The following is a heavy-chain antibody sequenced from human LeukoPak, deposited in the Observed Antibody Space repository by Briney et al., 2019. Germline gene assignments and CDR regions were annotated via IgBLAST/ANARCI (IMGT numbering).Heavy chain of an antibody. Sequence: GASVKVSCKASGYXFTDYFIYWVRQAPGQGLQLMGWINPNSGGTNYAQKFQGRVTMTRDTSISTAYMELSRLRSDDTAVYFCARDRAKYDSTDYFDYWGQGTLVTVSS. CDR3: ARDRAKYDSTDYFDY. D-gene: IGHD3-3*01. CDR2: INPNSGGT. V-gene: IGHV1-2*02. J-gene: IGHJ4*02. CDR1: GYXFTDYF.